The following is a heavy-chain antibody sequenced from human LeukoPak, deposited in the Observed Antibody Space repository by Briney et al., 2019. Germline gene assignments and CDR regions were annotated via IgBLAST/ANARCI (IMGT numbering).Heavy chain of an antibody. CDR3: TTGGLDVEWELPSS. V-gene: IGHV3-15*07. CDR2: IKSKTDGGTT. D-gene: IGHD1-26*01. J-gene: IGHJ3*01. CDR1: GFTFSNAW. Sequence: GGSLRLSCAASGFTFSNAWMNWVRQAPGKGLEWVGRIKSKTDGGTTDYAAPVKGRFTISRDDSKNTLYLQMNSLKTEDTAVYYCTTGGLDVEWELPSSWGQGTMVTVSS.